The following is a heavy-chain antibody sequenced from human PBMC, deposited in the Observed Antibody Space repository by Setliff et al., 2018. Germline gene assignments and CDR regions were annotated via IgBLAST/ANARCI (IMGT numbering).Heavy chain of an antibody. V-gene: IGHV1-2*02. CDR2: IRPLRGDT. CDR3: ARGPRRITMIVATIDY. CDR1: GYIFSAYH. J-gene: IGHJ4*02. Sequence: ASVKVSCKASGYIFSAYHVHWVRQAPGQGPEWVGCIRPLRGDTNYAQKFQGRVTMTRDTSISTAYMELSRLRSDDTAVYYCARGPRRITMIVATIDYWGQGTLVTVSS. D-gene: IGHD3-22*01.